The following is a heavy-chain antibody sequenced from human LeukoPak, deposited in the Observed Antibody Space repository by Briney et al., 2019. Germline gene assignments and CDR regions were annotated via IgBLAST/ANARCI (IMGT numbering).Heavy chain of an antibody. Sequence: SGGSLRLSCAASEFTFVRYAMNWVRQAPGKGLEWVSYISSSSFKIGYADSVKGRFTSSRDNSKNSLDLQMDSLRVEDTAVYYCVRDPSYGSSWYYYMDVWGKGTTVTVSS. CDR2: ISSSSFKI. J-gene: IGHJ6*03. CDR3: VRDPSYGSSWYYYMDV. CDR1: EFTFVRYA. D-gene: IGHD6-13*01. V-gene: IGHV3-48*04.